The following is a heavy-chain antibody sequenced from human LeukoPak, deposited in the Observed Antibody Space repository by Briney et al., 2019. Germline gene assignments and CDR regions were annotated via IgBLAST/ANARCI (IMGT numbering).Heavy chain of an antibody. V-gene: IGHV3-21*01. CDR1: GFTFSSYS. J-gene: IGHJ4*02. CDR3: AREPLVRGVSFDY. Sequence: GGSLRLSCAASGFTFSSYSMNWVRQAPGKGLEWVSSISSSSSYIYYADSVKGRFTISRDSAKNSLYLQTNSLRAEDTAVYYCAREPLVRGVSFDYWGQGTLVTVSS. CDR2: ISSSSSYI. D-gene: IGHD3-10*01.